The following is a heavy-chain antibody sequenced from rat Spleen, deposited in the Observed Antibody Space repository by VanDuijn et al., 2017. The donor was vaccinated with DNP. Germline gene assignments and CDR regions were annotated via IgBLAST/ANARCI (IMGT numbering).Heavy chain of an antibody. J-gene: IGHJ2*01. V-gene: IGHV2-43*01. CDR2: VWIGGTT. D-gene: IGHD1-1*01. CDR3: ARDGQWDYLDD. CDR1: GFSLTNHH. Sequence: QVQLRESGPGLVQPSQTLSLACTVSGFSLTNHHVHWVRQPSGQGLEWMGVVWIGGTTHISAIFQSRVSSRRDTSQSQVFVEVNSLQSEDTDTYYCARDGQWDYLDDWGQGVTVTVAS.